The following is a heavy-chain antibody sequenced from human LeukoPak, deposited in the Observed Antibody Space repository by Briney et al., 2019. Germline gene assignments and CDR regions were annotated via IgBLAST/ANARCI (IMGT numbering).Heavy chain of an antibody. CDR1: GDSVSSKSAV. D-gene: IGHD4/OR15-4a*01. CDR2: TYYRSRWGN. V-gene: IGHV6-1*01. J-gene: IGHJ4*02. Sequence: SQTLSLTCAISGDSVSSKSAVWNWVRQSPSRGLEWLGRTYYRSRWGNDYAISVKSRITINPDTSRNQFSLQLNSVTPEDTAVNYCVRDSADYYWALDFWGQGSPVTVSS. CDR3: VRDSADYYWALDF.